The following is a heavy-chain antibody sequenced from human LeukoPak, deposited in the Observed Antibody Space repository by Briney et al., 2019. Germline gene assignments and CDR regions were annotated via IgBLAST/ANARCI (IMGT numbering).Heavy chain of an antibody. Sequence: ASVKVSCKASGYTFTSYDINWVRQAPGQGLEWMGWMNPNCGNTGYAQKFQGRVTMTRDTSISTAYMELSSLRSEDTAVYYCARGPGYSYRRYYYYYYGMDVWGQGTTVTVSS. V-gene: IGHV1-8*01. D-gene: IGHD5-18*01. CDR3: ARGPGYSYRRYYYYYYGMDV. CDR2: MNPNCGNT. CDR1: GYTFTSYD. J-gene: IGHJ6*02.